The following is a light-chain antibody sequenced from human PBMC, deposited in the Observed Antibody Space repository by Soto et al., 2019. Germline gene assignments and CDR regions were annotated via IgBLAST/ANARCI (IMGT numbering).Light chain of an antibody. CDR2: GAS. J-gene: IGKJ4*02. CDR3: QTYGSSPLT. Sequence: EIVLTQSPGTLSLSPGERATLSCRASQSVSSSYLAWYQQKPGQAPRRLIYGASSRATGIPDRFSGSGSGTDFTLTISRLEAEDFAVYYCQTYGSSPLTFGGGTKVEIK. CDR1: QSVSSSY. V-gene: IGKV3-20*01.